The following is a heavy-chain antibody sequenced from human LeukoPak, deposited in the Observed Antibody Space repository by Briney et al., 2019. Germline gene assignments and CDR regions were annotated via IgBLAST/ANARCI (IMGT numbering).Heavy chain of an antibody. D-gene: IGHD3-10*01. V-gene: IGHV1-24*01. J-gene: IGHJ4*02. CDR3: STETAGNY. CDR1: GHTPRELS. CDR2: YDPEDDER. Sequence: ASVKVSCKAFGHTPRELSIHWVRPAPGKGLEWMGGYDPEDDERIYSEKFLGRVTLTEDTSTDTAYMELTSLRSDDTAVYYCSTETAGNYWGQGTVVTVSS.